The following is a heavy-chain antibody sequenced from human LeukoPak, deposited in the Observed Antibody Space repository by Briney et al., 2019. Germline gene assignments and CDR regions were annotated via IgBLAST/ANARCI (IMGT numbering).Heavy chain of an antibody. J-gene: IGHJ4*02. CDR3: ARELSRFLELDY. CDR1: GYTFTSDG. D-gene: IGHD3-3*01. CDR2: ISAYNGNT. Sequence: ASVKVSCKASGYTFTSDGISWVRQAPGQGLEWMGWISAYNGNTNYAQKLQGRVTMTTDTSTSTAYMELRSLRSDDTAVYYCARELSRFLELDYWGQGTLVTVSS. V-gene: IGHV1-18*01.